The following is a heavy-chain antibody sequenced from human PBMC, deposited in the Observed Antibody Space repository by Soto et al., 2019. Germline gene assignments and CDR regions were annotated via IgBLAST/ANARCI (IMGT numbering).Heavy chain of an antibody. CDR2: ISSTTNYI. CDR3: ARESEDLTSNFDY. J-gene: IGHJ4*02. CDR1: GFTFTRYS. Sequence: RLSCAASGFTFTRYSMNWVGQAPWKGLEWVSSISSTTNYIYYGDSMKGRFTISRDNAKNSLYLEMNSLRAEDTAVYYCARESEDLTSNFDYWGQGTLVTVSS. V-gene: IGHV3-21*06.